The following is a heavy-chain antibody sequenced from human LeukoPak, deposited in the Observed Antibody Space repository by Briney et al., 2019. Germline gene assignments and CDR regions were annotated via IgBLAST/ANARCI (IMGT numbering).Heavy chain of an antibody. CDR2: IYHSGST. Sequence: SETLSLTCAVSAYFINSGFYWGWIRQPPGKGLEWIGNIYHSGSTYYNPSLTSRVTMSVDTSKNQFSLKLNSVTAADTALYYCARLAYFGGDSYSFDYWGQGTLVTVSS. D-gene: IGHD2-21*01. CDR3: ARLAYFGGDSYSFDY. V-gene: IGHV4-38-2*01. CDR1: AYFINSGFY. J-gene: IGHJ4*02.